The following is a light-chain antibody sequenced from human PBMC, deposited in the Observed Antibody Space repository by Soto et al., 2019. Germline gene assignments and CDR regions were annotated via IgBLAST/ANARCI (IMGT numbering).Light chain of an antibody. V-gene: IGKV1-39*01. CDR3: QQTYTSVAT. CDR1: QRVDSY. CDR2: AAS. J-gene: IGKJ1*01. Sequence: DIQVTQSPSSLSASVGDSVTLSCQTSQRVDSYIHWYQHQSGKPPKLLIYAASTLQDGVPSRFSGGGSGTAFSLTITGLQPGDSETYYCQQTYTSVATFGQGTKVDIK.